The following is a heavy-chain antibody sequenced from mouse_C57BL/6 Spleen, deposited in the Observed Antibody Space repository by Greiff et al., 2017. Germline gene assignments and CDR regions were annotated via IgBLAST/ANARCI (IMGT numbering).Heavy chain of an antibody. Sequence: VPLQQSGPELVKPGASVKIPCKSSGYTFTDYNMDWVKQSHGKSLEWIGDINPNNVGTIYNQKFKGKATLTVDKSSSTAYMGLRSLTSEDTAVYYCARGFGYYGSSYEAMDYWGQGTSVTVSS. D-gene: IGHD1-1*01. CDR3: ARGFGYYGSSYEAMDY. CDR1: GYTFTDYN. J-gene: IGHJ4*01. CDR2: INPNNVGT. V-gene: IGHV1-18*01.